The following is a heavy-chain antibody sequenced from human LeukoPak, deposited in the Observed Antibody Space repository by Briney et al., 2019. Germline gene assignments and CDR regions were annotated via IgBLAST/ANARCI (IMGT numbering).Heavy chain of an antibody. CDR3: AKSQGGYYYDN. Sequence: SETLSLTCTVSGGSINSYYWSWIRQPPGEGLEWIGDIYYSGSTNYNPSLQSRVTISVDTSKNQFSLELSSVTAADTAVYCCAKSQGGYYYDNWGQGTLVTVSS. V-gene: IGHV4-59*01. CDR2: IYYSGST. CDR1: GGSINSYY. J-gene: IGHJ4*02. D-gene: IGHD6-13*01.